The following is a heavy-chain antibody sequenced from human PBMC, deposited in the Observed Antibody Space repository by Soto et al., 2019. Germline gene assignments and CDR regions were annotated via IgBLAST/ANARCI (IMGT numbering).Heavy chain of an antibody. CDR1: GFTFSSYA. CDR3: VGGRIAAAGTYYYYGMDV. J-gene: IGHJ6*02. CDR2: ISYDGSNK. D-gene: IGHD6-13*01. Sequence: GGSLRLSCAASGFTFSSYAMHWVRQAPGKGLEWVAVISYDGSNKYYADSVKGRFTISRDNSKNTLYLQMNSLRAEDTAVYYCVGGRIAAAGTYYYYGMDVWGQGTTVTVSS. V-gene: IGHV3-30-3*01.